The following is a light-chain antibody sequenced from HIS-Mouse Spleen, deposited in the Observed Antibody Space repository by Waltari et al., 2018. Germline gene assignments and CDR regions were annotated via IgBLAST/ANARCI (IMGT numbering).Light chain of an antibody. CDR2: AAS. J-gene: IGKJ1*01. Sequence: DIQMTHSPSSLSASVGDRVTITCRASQSISSYLNWYQQKPGKAPKLLIYAASSLHSGVPSRFSGSGSGTDFTLTISSLQPEDFATYYCQQSYSTPGTFGQGTKVEIK. V-gene: IGKV1-39*01. CDR3: QQSYSTPGT. CDR1: QSISSY.